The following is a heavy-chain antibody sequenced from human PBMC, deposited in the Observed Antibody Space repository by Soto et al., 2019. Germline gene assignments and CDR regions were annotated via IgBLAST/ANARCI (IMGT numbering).Heavy chain of an antibody. J-gene: IGHJ4*02. V-gene: IGHV3-48*01. CDR1: GFTFSIYS. CDR2: ISSGSSSI. Sequence: EVQLVESGGGLVQPGGSLRLSCAASGFTFSIYSMNWVRQAPGKGLEWVSYISSGSSSIYYADSVKGRFTISRDNAKNSLYLQMNSLRAEDTAVYYCARGNSGFNFDYWGQGTLVTVSS. D-gene: IGHD5-12*01. CDR3: ARGNSGFNFDY.